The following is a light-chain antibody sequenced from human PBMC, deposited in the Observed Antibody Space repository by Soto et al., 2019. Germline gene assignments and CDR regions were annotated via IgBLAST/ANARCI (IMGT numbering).Light chain of an antibody. Sequence: EIVMTQSPATLYVSPGERATLSCRASQSVSSNLAWYQQKPGQAPRLLIYGASTMATGIPARFSGSGSGTEFTLTISSLQSEDFALYYCLQYNNWPPYTFGQGTKLEIK. CDR3: LQYNNWPPYT. CDR2: GAS. V-gene: IGKV3-15*01. CDR1: QSVSSN. J-gene: IGKJ2*01.